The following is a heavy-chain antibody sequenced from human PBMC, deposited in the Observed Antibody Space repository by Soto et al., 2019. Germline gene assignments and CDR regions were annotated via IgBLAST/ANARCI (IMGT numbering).Heavy chain of an antibody. V-gene: IGHV4-59*12. J-gene: IGHJ4*02. D-gene: IGHD1-26*01. CDR3: VRVGVGIGNHFDS. Sequence: LSLTCSVSNGSISGFYWTWIRQPPGKILEWIGYIHYSGRTDYNPSLTSRATMSVDTSKNQFSLNLKSITAADTAVYYCVRVGVGIGNHFDSWGRGTLVTVSS. CDR2: IHYSGRT. CDR1: NGSISGFY.